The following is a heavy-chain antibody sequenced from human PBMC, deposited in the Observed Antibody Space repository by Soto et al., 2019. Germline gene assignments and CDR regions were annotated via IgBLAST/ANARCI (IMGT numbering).Heavy chain of an antibody. CDR1: GFTFSSYS. V-gene: IGHV3-21*01. J-gene: IGHJ5*02. CDR3: ARDRGSSGWYAGGWFDP. Sequence: EVQLVESGGGLVKPGRSLRLSCAASGFTFSSYSMNWVSQAPGKGLEWVSSISSSSSNMYYADSVKGRFTISRDNAKNSLYLQMNSLRAEDTAVYYCARDRGSSGWYAGGWFDPWGQGTLVTVSS. CDR2: ISSSSSNM. D-gene: IGHD6-19*01.